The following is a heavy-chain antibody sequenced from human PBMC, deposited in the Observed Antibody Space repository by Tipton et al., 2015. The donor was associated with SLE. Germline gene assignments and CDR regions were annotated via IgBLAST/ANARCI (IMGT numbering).Heavy chain of an antibody. CDR2: INAGNGNT. D-gene: IGHD1-26*01. J-gene: IGHJ4*02. CDR1: GYTFTSYA. CDR3: ARDSMDSGSYDY. Sequence: QSGPEVKKPGASVKVSCKASGYTFTSYAMHWVRQDPGQRLEWMGWINAGNGNTKYSQKFQGRVTITRDTSASTAYMELSSLRSEDTAVYHCARDSMDSGSYDYWGQGTLVTVSS. V-gene: IGHV1-3*01.